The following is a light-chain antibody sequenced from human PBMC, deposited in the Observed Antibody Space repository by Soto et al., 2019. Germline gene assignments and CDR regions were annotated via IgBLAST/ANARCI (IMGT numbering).Light chain of an antibody. V-gene: IGLV2-23*01. CDR1: SSDVGSHPL. Sequence: QSALTQPASVSGSPGQSITISCAGTSSDVGSHPLVSWYQQHPGKAPKLMISEDTKRPSGVSSRFSGSKSGNMASLTISGLQAEDEGDYSCCAFTSDGTWVFGGGTKLTVL. J-gene: IGLJ3*02. CDR2: EDT. CDR3: CAFTSDGTWV.